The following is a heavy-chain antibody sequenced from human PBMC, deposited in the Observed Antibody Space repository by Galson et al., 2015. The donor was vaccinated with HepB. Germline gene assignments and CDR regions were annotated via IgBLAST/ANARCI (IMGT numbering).Heavy chain of an antibody. CDR1: RFTFSNYW. V-gene: IGHV3-7*05. Sequence: SLRLSCAASRFTFSNYWMSWVRQTPGKGLEWVANIKHDGTEKYYVDSVKGRFTISRDNAKNSLYLQMNSLRAGDSALYYCARDRGYGYGYSPFYFDYWGQGTLVTVSS. J-gene: IGHJ4*02. CDR3: ARDRGYGYGYSPFYFDY. D-gene: IGHD5-18*01. CDR2: IKHDGTEK.